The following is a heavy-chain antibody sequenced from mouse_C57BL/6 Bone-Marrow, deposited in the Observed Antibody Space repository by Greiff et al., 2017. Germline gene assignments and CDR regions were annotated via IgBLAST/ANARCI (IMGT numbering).Heavy chain of an antibody. CDR2: IHPKRDST. CDR3: ARGAFYYTVDCFVY. D-gene: IGHD2-1*01. CDR1: GYTFTSYC. J-gene: IGHJ2*01. Sequence: QVQLQQPGAELVKPGASVKLSCKASGYTFTSYCMHWVKQRPGQGLEWIGMIHPKRDSTNYNEKFKRKATLTVDTSSSPAYLQLSSLPSEDTAVYYCARGAFYYTVDCFVYWGQGKNLTVSS. V-gene: IGHV1-64*01.